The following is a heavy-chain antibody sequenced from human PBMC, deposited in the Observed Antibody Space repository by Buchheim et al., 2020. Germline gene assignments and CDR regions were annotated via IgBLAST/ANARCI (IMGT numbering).Heavy chain of an antibody. Sequence: QVQLQESGPGLVKPSETLSLTCTVSGGSISSYYWSWIRQPPGKGLEWIGYIYYSGSTNYNPSLQSRVTISVDTSKNQFSLKLSSVTAADTAVYYCARVQISSGYSVPYFDYWGQGTL. CDR2: IYYSGST. D-gene: IGHD3-22*01. V-gene: IGHV4-59*01. CDR3: ARVQISSGYSVPYFDY. J-gene: IGHJ4*02. CDR1: GGSISSYY.